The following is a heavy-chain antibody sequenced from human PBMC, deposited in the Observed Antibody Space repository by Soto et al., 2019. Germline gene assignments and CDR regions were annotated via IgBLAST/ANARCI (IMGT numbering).Heavy chain of an antibody. CDR3: AAEGGYSYGYAFDI. J-gene: IGHJ3*02. D-gene: IGHD5-18*01. Sequence: GPVKVSCKASGYTFTSYDINWVRQATGQGLEWMGWMNPNSGNTGYAQKFQGRVTMTRNTSISTAYMELSSLRSEDTAVYYCAAEGGYSYGYAFDIWGQGTMVTVSS. CDR1: GYTFTSYD. V-gene: IGHV1-8*01. CDR2: MNPNSGNT.